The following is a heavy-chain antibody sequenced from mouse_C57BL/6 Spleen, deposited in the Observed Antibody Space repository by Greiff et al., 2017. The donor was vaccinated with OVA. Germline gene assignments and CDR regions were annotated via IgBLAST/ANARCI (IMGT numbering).Heavy chain of an antibody. Sequence: QVQLQQPGAELVRPGTSVTLSCKASGYTFTSYWMHWVKQRPGQGLEWIGVIDPSDSYTNYNQKFKGKATLTVDTSSSTAYMQLSSLTSEDSAVYYCAREIYYGSDYYAMDYWGQGTSVTVSS. J-gene: IGHJ4*01. CDR2: IDPSDSYT. V-gene: IGHV1-59*01. D-gene: IGHD1-1*01. CDR1: GYTFTSYW. CDR3: AREIYYGSDYYAMDY.